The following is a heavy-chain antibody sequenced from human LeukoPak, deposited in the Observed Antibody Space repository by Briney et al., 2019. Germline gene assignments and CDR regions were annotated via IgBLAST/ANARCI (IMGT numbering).Heavy chain of an antibody. D-gene: IGHD5-24*01. CDR3: ARGGEGRDGYNDPFDY. Sequence: GGSLRLSCAASGFTFSSYGMHWVRQAPGKGLEWVAVMWYDGSNKYYADSVKGRFTISRDNSKNTLYLQMNSLRAEDTAVYYCARGGEGRDGYNDPFDYWGQGTLVTVSS. CDR1: GFTFSSYG. CDR2: MWYDGSNK. J-gene: IGHJ4*02. V-gene: IGHV3-33*01.